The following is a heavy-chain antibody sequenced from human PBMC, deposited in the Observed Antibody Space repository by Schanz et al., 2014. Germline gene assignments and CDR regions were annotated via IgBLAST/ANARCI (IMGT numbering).Heavy chain of an antibody. J-gene: IGHJ4*02. CDR3: AIHYGDRTL. D-gene: IGHD4-17*01. CDR2: INPSSGTT. CDR1: GYTFTTYY. Sequence: QVQLVQSGAEVKKPGVSVKVSCKASGYTFTTYYIHWVRQAPGQGLEWMGKINPSSGTTRIAQNFQGRLPVTRDTSLKTAYMEMTDLKFEDAGLYYCAIHYGDRTLWGQGTLIAVSS. V-gene: IGHV1-46*01.